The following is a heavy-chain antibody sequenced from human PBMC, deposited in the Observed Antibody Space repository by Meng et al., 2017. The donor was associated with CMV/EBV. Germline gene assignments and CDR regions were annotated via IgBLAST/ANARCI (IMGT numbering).Heavy chain of an antibody. D-gene: IGHD3-3*01. CDR1: GFTFSSYG. Sequence: GESLKIFCAASGFTFSSYGMHWVRQAPGKGPGWVAVIWYDGSNKYYADSVKGRFTISRDNSKNTLYLQMNSLRAEDTAVYYCAKDGRYFGVLRFLDEYDYWGQGTLVTVSS. CDR3: AKDGRYFGVLRFLDEYDY. J-gene: IGHJ4*02. CDR2: IWYDGSNK. V-gene: IGHV3-33*06.